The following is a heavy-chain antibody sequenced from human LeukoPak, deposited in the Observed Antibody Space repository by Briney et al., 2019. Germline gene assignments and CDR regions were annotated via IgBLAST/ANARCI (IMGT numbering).Heavy chain of an antibody. CDR1: GYTLTELS. D-gene: IGHD2-21*02. Sequence: GASVKVSCKVSGYTLTELSMHWVRQAPGKGLEWMGGFDPEDGETIYAQKFQGRVTMTEDTSTDTAYMELSSLRSEDTAVYYCATGPYCGGDCYSSLDYWGQGTLVTVSS. CDR2: FDPEDGET. CDR3: ATGPYCGGDCYSSLDY. J-gene: IGHJ4*02. V-gene: IGHV1-24*01.